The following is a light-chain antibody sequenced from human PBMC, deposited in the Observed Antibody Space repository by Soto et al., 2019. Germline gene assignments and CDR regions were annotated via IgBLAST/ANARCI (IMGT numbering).Light chain of an antibody. CDR2: EVS. Sequence: QSALAQPPSASGSLGQSVTISCTGTSSDVGGYKYVSWYQQHPGKAPKVMIYEVSKRPSGVPDRFSGSKSGNTASLTVSGLQAEDEANYYCSSHAGDNKWVFGGGTKVTVL. CDR1: SSDVGGYKY. J-gene: IGLJ3*02. CDR3: SSHAGDNKWV. V-gene: IGLV2-8*01.